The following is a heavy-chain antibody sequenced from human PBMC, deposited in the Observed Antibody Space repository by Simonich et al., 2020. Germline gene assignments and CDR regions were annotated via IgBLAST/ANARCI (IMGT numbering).Heavy chain of an antibody. D-gene: IGHD6-6*01. CDR3: ARWAYSSSYFDY. V-gene: IGHV4-39*01. CDR1: GGSISSSSYY. J-gene: IGHJ4*02. Sequence: QLQLQESGPGLVKPSETLSLTCTVSGGSISSSSYYWGWIRQPPGKGLGWIGSIYYIGSTYANPSHKSRVTISVDTSKNQFSLKLSSVTAADTAVYYCARWAYSSSYFDYWGQGTLVTVSS. CDR2: IYYIGST.